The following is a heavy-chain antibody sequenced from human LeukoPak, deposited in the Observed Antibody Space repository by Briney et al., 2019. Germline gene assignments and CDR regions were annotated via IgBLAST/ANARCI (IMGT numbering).Heavy chain of an antibody. CDR1: GFTFSTYA. CDR2: ISGSGGST. V-gene: IGHV3-23*01. J-gene: IGHJ4*02. Sequence: GGSLRLSCVGSGFTFSTYAMSWVRQTPGKGLEWVSAISGSGGSTYYADSVKGRFTISRDNSKNTLYLQMNSLRAEDTAVYYCAQDLAWGAFDHWGQGTLVTVSS. CDR3: AQDLAWGAFDH. D-gene: IGHD7-27*01.